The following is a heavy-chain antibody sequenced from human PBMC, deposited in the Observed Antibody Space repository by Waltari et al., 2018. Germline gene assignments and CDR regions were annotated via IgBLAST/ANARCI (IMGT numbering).Heavy chain of an antibody. V-gene: IGHV3-11*01. CDR3: ARRRGRITILGVGEDGMDV. CDR2: IRTSGGVI. D-gene: IGHD3-3*01. Sequence: QVQLAESGGGLVKPGGSLRLSCTASGFSISDHYMNWVRQAPGKGLGWSVLIRTSGGVIDYWDAGKGRFTMSRDNAKKIIDLQMNSLDGDDTAVYYCARRRGRITILGVGEDGMDVWGQGTTVTVSS. CDR1: GFSISDHY. J-gene: IGHJ6*02.